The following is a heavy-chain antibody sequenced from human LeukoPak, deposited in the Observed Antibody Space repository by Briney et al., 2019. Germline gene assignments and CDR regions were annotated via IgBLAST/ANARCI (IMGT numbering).Heavy chain of an antibody. CDR2: IYPGDSDT. D-gene: IGHD2-8*01. Sequence: GEPLKISCKGSGYSFTSYWIGWVRQMPGKGLEWMGIIYPGDSDTRYSPSFQGQVTISADKSISTAYLQWSSLKASDTAMYYCARLDTNSLSYYYYYYGMDVWGQGTTVTVSS. V-gene: IGHV5-51*01. CDR1: GYSFTSYW. CDR3: ARLDTNSLSYYYYYYGMDV. J-gene: IGHJ6*02.